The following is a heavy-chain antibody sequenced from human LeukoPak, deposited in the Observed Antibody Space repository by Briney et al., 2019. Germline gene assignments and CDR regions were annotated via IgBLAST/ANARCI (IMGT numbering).Heavy chain of an antibody. CDR2: INHSGST. D-gene: IGHD3-10*01. J-gene: IGHJ3*02. V-gene: IGHV4-34*01. Sequence: PSETLSLTCAVYGGSFSGYYWSWIRQPPGKGLEWIEEINHSGSTNYNPSLKSRVTISVDTSKNQFSLKLSSVTAADTAVYYCARRGRAFDIWGQGTMVTVSS. CDR1: GGSFSGYY. CDR3: ARRGRAFDI.